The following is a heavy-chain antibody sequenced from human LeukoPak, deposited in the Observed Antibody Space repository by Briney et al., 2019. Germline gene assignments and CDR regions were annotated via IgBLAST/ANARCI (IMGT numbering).Heavy chain of an antibody. V-gene: IGHV6-1*01. Sequence: SQTLSLTCAISGDSVSSNSATWNWIRQSPSRGLEWLGRTYYRSKWYKYYAVSVKGRITINPDTSKNQFSLQLNSVTPEDTAVYYCARGETFRGVIISSWLDPWGQGTLVTVSS. CDR2: TYYRSKWYK. CDR1: GDSVSSNSAT. D-gene: IGHD3-10*01. CDR3: ARGETFRGVIISSWLDP. J-gene: IGHJ5*02.